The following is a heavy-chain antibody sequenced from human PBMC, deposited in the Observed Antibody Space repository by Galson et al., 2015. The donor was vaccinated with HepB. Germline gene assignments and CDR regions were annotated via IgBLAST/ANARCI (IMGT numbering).Heavy chain of an antibody. D-gene: IGHD4/OR15-4a*01. V-gene: IGHV3-23*01. J-gene: IGHJ4*02. CDR2: ISGSGGST. CDR3: AKDRRAVHYFDY. Sequence: SLRLSCAASGFTFSSYAMSWVRQAPGKGLEWVSAISGSGGSTYYADSVKARFTISRDNSKNTLYLQMNSLRAEDTAVYYCAKDRRAVHYFDYWGQGTLVTVSS. CDR1: GFTFSSYA.